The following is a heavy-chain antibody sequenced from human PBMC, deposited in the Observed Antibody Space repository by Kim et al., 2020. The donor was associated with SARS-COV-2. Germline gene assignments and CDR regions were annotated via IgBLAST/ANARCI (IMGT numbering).Heavy chain of an antibody. Sequence: SETLSLTCTVSGGSISSYYWSWIRQPPGKGLEWIGYIYYSGSTNYNPSLKSRVTISVDTSKNQFSLKLSSVTAADTAVYYCARVRDLAAAGQKGSYYYYGMDVWGQGTTVTVSS. CDR3: ARVRDLAAAGQKGSYYYYGMDV. D-gene: IGHD6-13*01. CDR2: IYYSGST. CDR1: GGSISSYY. J-gene: IGHJ6*02. V-gene: IGHV4-59*13.